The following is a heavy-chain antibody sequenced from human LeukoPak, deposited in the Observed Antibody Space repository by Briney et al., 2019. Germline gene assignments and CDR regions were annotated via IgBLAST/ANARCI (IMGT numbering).Heavy chain of an antibody. CDR2: INPSGGGT. Sequence: ASVKVSCKASGYTFTRYSMHWVRQAPGQGLEWMGVINPSGGGTTYAQKFQGRVTMTRDTSTSTVYMELSSLRSEDTAVYYCARMEGEGNNYYYYGMDVWGQGTTVTVSS. J-gene: IGHJ6*02. CDR3: ARMEGEGNNYYYYGMDV. V-gene: IGHV1-46*01. CDR1: GYTFTRYS. D-gene: IGHD5-24*01.